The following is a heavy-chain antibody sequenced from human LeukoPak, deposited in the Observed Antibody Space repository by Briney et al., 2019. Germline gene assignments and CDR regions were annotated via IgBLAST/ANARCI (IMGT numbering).Heavy chain of an antibody. J-gene: IGHJ4*02. V-gene: IGHV4-39*01. Sequence: SETLSLTCTVSGGSISSSSFYWGWLRQPPGKGLEWIGSIYYSGSTYYNTSLKSRVTISVDTSKNQFSLKLSSVTAADTAVYYCARHSGPYTSSWFDYWGQGTLVTVSS. D-gene: IGHD6-13*01. CDR3: ARHSGPYTSSWFDY. CDR1: GGSISSSSFY. CDR2: IYYSGST.